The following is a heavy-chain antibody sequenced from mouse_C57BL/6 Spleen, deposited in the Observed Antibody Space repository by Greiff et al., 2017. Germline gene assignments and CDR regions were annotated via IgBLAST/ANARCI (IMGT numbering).Heavy chain of an antibody. Sequence: VQLQQPGAELVKPGASVKLSCKASGYTFTSYWMHWVKQRPGRGLEWIGRIDPSIGGTKYNEKFKSKATLTVDKPSRTAYMQLSSRTSEDSAVYFCARGEGPAWFAYWGQGTLVTVSA. CDR1: GYTFTSYW. D-gene: IGHD3-3*01. CDR2: IDPSIGGT. J-gene: IGHJ3*01. V-gene: IGHV1-72*01. CDR3: ARGEGPAWFAY.